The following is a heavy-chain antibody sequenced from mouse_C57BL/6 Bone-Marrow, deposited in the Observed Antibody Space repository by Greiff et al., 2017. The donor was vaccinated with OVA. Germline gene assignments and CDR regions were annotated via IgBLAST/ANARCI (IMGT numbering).Heavy chain of an antibody. CDR2: IRNKANGYTT. Sequence: EVHLVESGGGLVQPGGSLSLSCAASGFTFTDYYMSWVRQPPGKALEWLGFIRNKANGYTTEYSASVKGRFTISRDNSQSILYLQMNALRAEDSATYYCARRAYYSNYEGYFDVWGTGTTVTVSS. CDR3: ARRAYYSNYEGYFDV. J-gene: IGHJ1*03. V-gene: IGHV7-3*01. CDR1: GFTFTDYY. D-gene: IGHD2-5*01.